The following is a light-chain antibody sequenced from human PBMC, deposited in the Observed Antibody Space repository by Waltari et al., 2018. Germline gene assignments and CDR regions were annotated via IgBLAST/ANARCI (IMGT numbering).Light chain of an antibody. Sequence: DIVMTQSPDSLAVSLGERATINCKSSQSILSSSNNKNYLAWFQQKPGQPPRLLIYWASTRESGVPDRFSGSWSGADFTLTINNLQAEDVALYYCHQYYSSLLTFGGGTKVEIK. J-gene: IGKJ4*01. CDR1: QSILSSSNNKNY. CDR3: HQYYSSLLT. V-gene: IGKV4-1*01. CDR2: WAS.